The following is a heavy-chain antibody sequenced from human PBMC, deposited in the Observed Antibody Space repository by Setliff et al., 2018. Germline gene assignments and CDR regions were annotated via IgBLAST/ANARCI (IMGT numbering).Heavy chain of an antibody. D-gene: IGHD5-18*01. J-gene: IGHJ4*02. CDR3: ARPAESRQLWSIDD. CDR1: GGSFSGYY. CDR2: INHSGSS. V-gene: IGHV4-34*01. Sequence: PSETLSLTCAVYGGSFSGYYWSWIRQPPGKGLEWIGEINHSGSSNYNPSLKSRVTISVDTSKNQFSLKLSSVTAADTAVYYCARPAESRQLWSIDDWGQGTLVTVSS.